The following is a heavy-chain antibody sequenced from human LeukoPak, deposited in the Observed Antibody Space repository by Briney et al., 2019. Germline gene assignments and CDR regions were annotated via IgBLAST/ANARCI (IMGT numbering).Heavy chain of an antibody. Sequence: GASVKVSCKASGYTFTSYDINWVRQATGQGLEWMGWMNPNSGNTGYAQKFQGRVTITRNTSISTAYMELSSLRSEDTAVYYCARGSYYYDSSGLDAFDIWGQGTMVTVSS. V-gene: IGHV1-8*03. J-gene: IGHJ3*02. CDR1: GYTFTSYD. CDR3: ARGSYYYDSSGLDAFDI. CDR2: MNPNSGNT. D-gene: IGHD3-22*01.